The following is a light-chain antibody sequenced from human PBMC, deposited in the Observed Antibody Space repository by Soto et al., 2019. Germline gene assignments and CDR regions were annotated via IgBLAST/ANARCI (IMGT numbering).Light chain of an antibody. Sequence: DIQMTQSPSSLSASVGDRVAITCQASQDISNYLNWYQQKPGKAPKLLIYDASNLETGVPSRFSGSGSGTDFTFTISSLQPEDIATYYCQQYDNLSYTFGQGTKVDI. J-gene: IGKJ2*01. CDR1: QDISNY. CDR3: QQYDNLSYT. CDR2: DAS. V-gene: IGKV1-33*01.